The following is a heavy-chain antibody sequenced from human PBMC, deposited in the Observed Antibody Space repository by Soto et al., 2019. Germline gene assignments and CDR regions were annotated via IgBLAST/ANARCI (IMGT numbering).Heavy chain of an antibody. Sequence: QMQLQESGPGLVKPSETLSLTCSVSGGSFSNYYWAWIRQAPGQGLEWIGSIYNSGTTNYNPSLKSRVIISIESSKSQFSLRLNSVPVADSAVYFCASGAPSRYWGQGILVAVSS. D-gene: IGHD4-17*01. V-gene: IGHV4-59*08. CDR1: GGSFSNYY. CDR2: IYNSGTT. CDR3: ASGAPSRY. J-gene: IGHJ4*02.